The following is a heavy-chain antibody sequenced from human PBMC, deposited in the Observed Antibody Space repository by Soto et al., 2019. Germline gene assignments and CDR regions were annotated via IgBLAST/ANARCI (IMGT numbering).Heavy chain of an antibody. CDR2: ISAYNGNT. D-gene: IGHD2-2*02. J-gene: IGHJ3*02. Sequence: ASVKVSCKASGYTFTSYGISWVRQAPGQGLEWMGWISAYNGNTNHAQNLQGRVTMTTDTSTSTAYVELRSLRSDDTAVYYCARDKAPHCSSTSCYTTAFDIWG. CDR1: GYTFTSYG. CDR3: ARDKAPHCSSTSCYTTAFDI. V-gene: IGHV1-18*01.